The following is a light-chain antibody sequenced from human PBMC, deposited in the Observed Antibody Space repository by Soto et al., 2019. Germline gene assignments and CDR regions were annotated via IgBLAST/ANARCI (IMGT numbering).Light chain of an antibody. Sequence: DIQLTQSPSTLSGSVGDRATITCRASQTISIWVAWYQQKPGKAPKLLIYEASTLNSGVPSRFSGSGSGTEFTLTISSLQPDDFATYYCQQYNSYSLTFGQGTKVDI. CDR1: QTISIW. V-gene: IGKV1-5*03. CDR3: QQYNSYSLT. CDR2: EAS. J-gene: IGKJ1*01.